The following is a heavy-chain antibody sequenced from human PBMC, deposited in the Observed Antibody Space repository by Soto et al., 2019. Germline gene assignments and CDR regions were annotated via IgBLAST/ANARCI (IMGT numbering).Heavy chain of an antibody. CDR1: GFTFSSYG. Sequence: QVQLEESGGGVVQPGTSLRLSCVASGFTFSSYGMHWVRQAPGKGLEWVAMIPNTENKKYYADSVKGRFTISRDNSQNTMFLQMDSLMSEDTAVYYCARTAGGRVRGALDIWGQGTMVTVS. V-gene: IGHV3-30-3*01. D-gene: IGHD3-16*01. CDR2: IPNTENKK. J-gene: IGHJ3*02. CDR3: ARTAGGRVRGALDI.